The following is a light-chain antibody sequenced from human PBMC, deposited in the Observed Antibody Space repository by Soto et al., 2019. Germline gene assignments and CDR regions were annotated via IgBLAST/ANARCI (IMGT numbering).Light chain of an antibody. V-gene: IGKV3-20*01. CDR1: QSVSRSY. CDR2: GTS. CDR3: QQYGTPPLT. J-gene: IGKJ4*01. Sequence: EIVLTQSPGTQSLSPGERTTLSCRASQSVSRSYLAWYQQRPGQAPRLLIYGTSSRATGIPDRFSGSGSGTDFTLTISRLEPEDFAVYYCQQYGTPPLTFGGGTRVEIK.